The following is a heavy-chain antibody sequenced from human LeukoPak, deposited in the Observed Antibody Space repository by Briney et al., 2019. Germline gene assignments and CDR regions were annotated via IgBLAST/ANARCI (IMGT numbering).Heavy chain of an antibody. CDR3: AKPPPDSSSWLFDS. CDR1: GFTFSSYA. V-gene: IGHV3-23*01. D-gene: IGHD6-13*01. J-gene: IGHJ4*02. CDR2: ISDNGGST. Sequence: PGGSLRLSCAASGFTFSSYAMSWVRQAPGKGLEWVSTISDNGGSTYYADSVKGRFTISRDNSMNTLYLQMNSLRVEDTAVYYCAKPPPDSSSWLFDSWGQGALVTVSS.